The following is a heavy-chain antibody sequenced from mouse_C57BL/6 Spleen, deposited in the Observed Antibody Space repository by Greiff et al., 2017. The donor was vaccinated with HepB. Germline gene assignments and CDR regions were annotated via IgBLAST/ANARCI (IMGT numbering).Heavy chain of an antibody. CDR2: INPNYGTT. J-gene: IGHJ1*03. V-gene: IGHV1-39*01. CDR3: ARGELDGLRGDWYFDV. CDR1: GYSFTDYN. Sequence: EVKLVESGPELVKPGASVKISCKASGYSFTDYNMNWVKQSNGKSLEWIGVINPNYGTTSYNQKFKGKATLTVDQSSSTAYMQLNSLTSEDSAVYYCARGELDGLRGDWYFDVWGTGTTVTVSS. D-gene: IGHD2-4*01.